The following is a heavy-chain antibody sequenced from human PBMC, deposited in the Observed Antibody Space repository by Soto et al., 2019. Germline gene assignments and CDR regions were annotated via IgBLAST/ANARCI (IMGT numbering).Heavy chain of an antibody. D-gene: IGHD1-7*01. CDR2: FDPEDGET. J-gene: IGHJ5*02. Sequence: ASVKVSCKVSGDTLTDLAIHWVRQAPGKGPEWMGGFDPEDGETIYAQKFQGRFTMTEDTSTDTAYMELSSLRSDDTAVYYCVTPGGVHGWHYLGAFDPWGPGTLVTVSS. CDR1: GDTLTDLA. CDR3: VTPGGVHGWHYLGAFDP. V-gene: IGHV1-24*01.